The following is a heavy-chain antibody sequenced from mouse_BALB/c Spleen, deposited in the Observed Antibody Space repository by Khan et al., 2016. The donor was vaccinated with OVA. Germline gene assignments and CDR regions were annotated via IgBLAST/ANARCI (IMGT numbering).Heavy chain of an antibody. Sequence: VQLKQSGAELAKPGASVKMSCKASGYTFINYWILWVKQRPGQGLEWIGYINPSTGYTEYNQNFKDKATLTADKSSSPAYMQLSSLTSEDSAVYYCARRGLRWDFDYWGQGTTLTGSS. V-gene: IGHV1-7*01. CDR3: ARRGLRWDFDY. J-gene: IGHJ2*01. CDR1: GYTFINYW. D-gene: IGHD1-1*01. CDR2: INPSTGYT.